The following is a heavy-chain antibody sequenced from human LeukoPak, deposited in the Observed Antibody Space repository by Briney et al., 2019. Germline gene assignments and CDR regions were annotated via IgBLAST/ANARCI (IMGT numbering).Heavy chain of an antibody. CDR1: GFTFSSYG. CDR3: TRLAYSSSWYGYYYYYMDV. Sequence: PGGSLRLSCAASGFTFSSYGMSWVRQAPGKGLEWVGRIRSKANSYATAYAASVKGRFTISRDDSKNTAYLQMNSLKTEDTAVYYCTRLAYSSSWYGYYYYYMDVWGKGTTVTISS. D-gene: IGHD6-13*01. CDR2: IRSKANSYAT. J-gene: IGHJ6*03. V-gene: IGHV3-73*01.